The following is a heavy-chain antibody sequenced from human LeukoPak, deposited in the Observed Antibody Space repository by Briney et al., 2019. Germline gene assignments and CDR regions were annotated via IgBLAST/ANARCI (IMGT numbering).Heavy chain of an antibody. CDR2: ISGSGGNT. D-gene: IGHD3-10*01. Sequence: PGGSLRLSCAVSGITLSNYGMSWVRQVPGKGLEWVSGISGSGGNTYYADSVKGRFTISRDNSKNTLYLQMNSRRAEDTAVYFCAKRGVVIRVFLVGFHKEASYFDSWGQGALVTVSS. J-gene: IGHJ4*02. CDR3: AKRGVVIRVFLVGFHKEASYFDS. CDR1: GITLSNYG. V-gene: IGHV3-23*01.